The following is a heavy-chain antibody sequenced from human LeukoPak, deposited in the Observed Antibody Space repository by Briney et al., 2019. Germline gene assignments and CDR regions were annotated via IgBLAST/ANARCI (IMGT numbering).Heavy chain of an antibody. D-gene: IGHD1-26*01. Sequence: GGSLRLSCAASEFTFSSYSMNWVRQAPGKGLEWVSYITNSGNSKSYADSVKGRFTISRDNTKNSLYLQMNGLRAEDTAVYYCARDPVEWEQLLDYWGQGTLVTVSS. J-gene: IGHJ4*02. CDR2: ITNSGNSK. CDR3: ARDPVEWEQLLDY. V-gene: IGHV3-48*01. CDR1: EFTFSSYS.